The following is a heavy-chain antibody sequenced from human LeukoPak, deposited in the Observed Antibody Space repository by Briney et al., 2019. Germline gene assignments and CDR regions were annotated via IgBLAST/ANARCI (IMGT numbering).Heavy chain of an antibody. CDR1: GYTFTSYA. Sequence: ASVKVSCKASGYTFTSYAMHWVRQAPGQRLEWMGWINAGNGNTKYSQKFQGRVTITRDTSASTAYMELSSLRSEDTAVYYCARDGFGNFDWFLGYYYGMDVWGQGTTVTVSS. D-gene: IGHD3-9*01. V-gene: IGHV1-3*01. CDR3: ARDGFGNFDWFLGYYYGMDV. CDR2: INAGNGNT. J-gene: IGHJ6*02.